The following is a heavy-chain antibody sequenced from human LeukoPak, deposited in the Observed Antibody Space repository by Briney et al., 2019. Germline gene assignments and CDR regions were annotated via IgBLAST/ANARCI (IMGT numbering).Heavy chain of an antibody. Sequence: SETLSLTCTVSGGSISSSSYYWGWIRQPPGRGLEWIGSIYYSGSTYYNPSLKSRVTISVDTSKNQFSLKLSSVTAADTAVYYCARHVDTAMVPYYFDYWGQGTLVTVSS. CDR1: GGSISSSSYY. D-gene: IGHD5-18*01. J-gene: IGHJ4*02. CDR2: IYYSGST. V-gene: IGHV4-39*01. CDR3: ARHVDTAMVPYYFDY.